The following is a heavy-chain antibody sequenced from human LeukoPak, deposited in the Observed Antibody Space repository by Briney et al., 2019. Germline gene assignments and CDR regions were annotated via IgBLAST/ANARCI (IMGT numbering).Heavy chain of an antibody. J-gene: IGHJ3*02. CDR1: GFTFSISW. CDR3: ARGGQGAIDI. CDR2: IDYDGSST. Sequence: PGGSLRLSCAASGFTFSISWMHWVRQAPGRELVWVARIDYDGSSTAYPDSVKGRFTISRDNAKNTLYLQMNSLRAEDTAVYYCARGGQGAIDIWGPGTMVIVSS. V-gene: IGHV3-74*01.